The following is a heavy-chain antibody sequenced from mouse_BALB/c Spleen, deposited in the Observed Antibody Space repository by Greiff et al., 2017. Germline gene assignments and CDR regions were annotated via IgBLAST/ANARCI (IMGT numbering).Heavy chain of an antibody. D-gene: IGHD2-1*01. V-gene: IGHV5-12-1*01. CDR3: ARGGYGNAMDY. CDR2: ISSGGGST. Sequence: EVKLMESGGGLVKPGGSLKLSCAASGFAFSSYDMSWVRQTPEKRLEWVAYISSGGGSTYYPDTVKGRFTISRDNAKNTLYLQMSSLKSEDTAMYYCARGGYGNAMDYWGQGTSVTVSS. CDR1: GFAFSSYD. J-gene: IGHJ4*01.